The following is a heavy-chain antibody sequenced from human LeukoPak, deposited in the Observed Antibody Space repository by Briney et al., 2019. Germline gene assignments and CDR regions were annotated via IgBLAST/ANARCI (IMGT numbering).Heavy chain of an antibody. CDR2: ISSSSSTI. J-gene: IGHJ4*02. CDR3: ARDKATTALDY. D-gene: IGHD1-26*01. V-gene: IGHV3-48*01. CDR1: GFTFSSYS. Sequence: GGSLRLYCAASGFTFSSYSMNWVRQAPGKGLEWVSYISSSSSTIYYADSVKGRFTISRDNSKNTLYLQMNSLRAEDTAVYYCARDKATTALDYWGQGTLVTVSS.